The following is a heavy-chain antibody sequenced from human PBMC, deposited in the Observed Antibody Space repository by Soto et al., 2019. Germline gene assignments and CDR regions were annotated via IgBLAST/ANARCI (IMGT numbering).Heavy chain of an antibody. CDR1: GGSISSGDYY. CDR3: ARDERWELLLIRQNAYYYYGMDV. CDR2: IYYSGST. V-gene: IGHV4-30-4*01. Sequence: SETLSLTCTVSGGSISSGDYYWSWIRQPPGKGLEWIGYIYYSGSTYYNPSLKSRVTISVDTSKNQFSLKLSSVTAADTAVYYCARDERWELLLIRQNAYYYYGMDVWGQGTTVTVSS. J-gene: IGHJ6*02. D-gene: IGHD1-26*01.